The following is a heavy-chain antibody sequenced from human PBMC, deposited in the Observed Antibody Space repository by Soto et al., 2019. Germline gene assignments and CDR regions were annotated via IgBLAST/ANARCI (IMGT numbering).Heavy chain of an antibody. J-gene: IGHJ4*02. Sequence: GGSLRLSCAASGFTFSSYWMSWVRQAPGKGLEWVANIKQDGSEKYYVDSVKGRFTISRDNAKNSLYLQMNSLRAEDTAVYYCARDQGGYYDSSGYYPSYYFDYWGQGTLVTVSS. D-gene: IGHD3-22*01. CDR3: ARDQGGYYDSSGYYPSYYFDY. V-gene: IGHV3-7*05. CDR1: GFTFSSYW. CDR2: IKQDGSEK.